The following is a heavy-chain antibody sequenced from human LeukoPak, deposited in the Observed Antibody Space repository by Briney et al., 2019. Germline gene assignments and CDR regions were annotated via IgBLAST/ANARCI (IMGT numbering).Heavy chain of an antibody. Sequence: GGSLRLSCAASGFTFSSYAMSWVRQAPGKGLEWVSAISGSGGSTYYADSVKGRFTISRDNSKNTLYLQMNSLRAEDTAVYYCAKDKRGGYSGYGPVHCYGMDVWGQGTTVTVSS. CDR1: GFTFSSYA. CDR2: ISGSGGST. CDR3: AKDKRGGYSGYGPVHCYGMDV. V-gene: IGHV3-23*01. D-gene: IGHD5-12*01. J-gene: IGHJ6*02.